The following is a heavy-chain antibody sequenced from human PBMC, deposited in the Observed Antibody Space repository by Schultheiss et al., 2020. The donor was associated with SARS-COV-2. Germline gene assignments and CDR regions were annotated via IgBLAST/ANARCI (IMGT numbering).Heavy chain of an antibody. Sequence: GESLKISCAASGFTFSSYWMSWVRQAPGKGLEWVANIKQDGSEKYYVDSVKGRFTISRDNAKNSLYLQMNSLRAEDTAVYYCARRGDFWSGYYYYYYYYMDVWGKGTTVTVSS. CDR2: IKQDGSEK. CDR1: GFTFSSYW. D-gene: IGHD3-3*01. V-gene: IGHV3-7*05. J-gene: IGHJ6*03. CDR3: ARRGDFWSGYYYYYYYYMDV.